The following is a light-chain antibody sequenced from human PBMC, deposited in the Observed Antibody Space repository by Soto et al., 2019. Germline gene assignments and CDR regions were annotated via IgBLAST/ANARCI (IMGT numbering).Light chain of an antibody. CDR2: WAS. CDR3: QQYYSTPFT. Sequence: DIVMTQSPDSLAVSLGERATINCKSSQSILYTSNNKNCLAWYQQKPGQPPKLLIYWASTRESGVPVRFSGSGSGTDFTLTISSLQAEDVAVYYCQQYYSTPFTFGPGTKVDIK. CDR1: QSILYTSNNKNC. J-gene: IGKJ3*01. V-gene: IGKV4-1*01.